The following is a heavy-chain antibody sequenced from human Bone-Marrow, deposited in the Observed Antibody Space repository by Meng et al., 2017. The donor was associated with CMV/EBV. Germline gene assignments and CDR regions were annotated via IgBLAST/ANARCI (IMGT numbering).Heavy chain of an antibody. CDR3: ARTASYSNYHYYYYGRDV. CDR2: IYYSGST. V-gene: IGHV4-34*01. J-gene: IGHJ6*02. D-gene: IGHD4-11*01. CDR1: GGSFSGYY. Sequence: SETLSLTCAVYGGSFSGYYWSWIRQPPGKGLEWIGSIYYSGSTYYNPSLKSRVTISVDTSKNQFSLKLSSVTAADTAVYYCARTASYSNYHYYYYGRDVWGQGNTVNVAS.